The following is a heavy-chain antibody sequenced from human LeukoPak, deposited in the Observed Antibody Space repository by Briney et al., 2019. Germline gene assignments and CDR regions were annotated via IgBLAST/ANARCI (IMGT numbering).Heavy chain of an antibody. J-gene: IGHJ4*02. Sequence: GGSLRLSCAASGFTFSTYSMNWVRQAPGKGLEWVSYISSGSSNIFYADSVKGRFTISRDNAKNSLYLQMNSLRAEDTAVYYCARDDTVTSHFDYWGQGTLVTVSP. V-gene: IGHV3-48*01. CDR2: ISSGSSNI. D-gene: IGHD4-11*01. CDR3: ARDDTVTSHFDY. CDR1: GFTFSTYS.